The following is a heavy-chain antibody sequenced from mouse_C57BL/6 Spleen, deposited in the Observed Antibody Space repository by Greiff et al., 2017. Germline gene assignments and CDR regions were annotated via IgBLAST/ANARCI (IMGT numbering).Heavy chain of an antibody. CDR3: ARGALLRRYVEV. D-gene: IGHD1-2*01. J-gene: IGHJ1*03. V-gene: IGHV1-9*01. Sequence: QVQLKQSGAELMKPGASVKLSCKATGYTFTGYWIEWVKQRPGHGLEWIGEILPGSGSTNYNEKFKGKATFTADTSSNTAYMQLSSLTTEDSAIYYCARGALLRRYVEVWGTGTTVTVSS. CDR2: ILPGSGST. CDR1: GYTFTGYW.